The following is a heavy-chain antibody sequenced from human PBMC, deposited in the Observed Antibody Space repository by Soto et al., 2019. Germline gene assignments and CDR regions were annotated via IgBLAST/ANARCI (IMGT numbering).Heavy chain of an antibody. CDR1: GFTFSSYG. Sequence: GGSLRLSCAASGFTFSSYGMHWVRQAPGKGLEWVAVISYDGSNKYYADSVKGRFTISRDNSKNTLYLQMNSLRAEDTAVYYCAKGKRPSGWHSDYGMDVWGQGTTVTVSS. CDR3: AKGKRPSGWHSDYGMDV. J-gene: IGHJ6*02. V-gene: IGHV3-30*18. CDR2: ISYDGSNK. D-gene: IGHD6-19*01.